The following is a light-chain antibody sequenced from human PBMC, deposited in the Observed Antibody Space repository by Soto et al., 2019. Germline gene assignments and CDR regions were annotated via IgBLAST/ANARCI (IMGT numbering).Light chain of an antibody. CDR1: QSVTRY. J-gene: IGKJ2*01. Sequence: EIVLTQSPATLSLYPGERATLPCRASQSVTRYLAWYQQKPGQAPRLLIYDASNRATGIPARFSGSGSGTDFTLTISSLEPEDFVVYYCQQRSTWPYTFGQGTKLEIQ. V-gene: IGKV3-11*01. CDR2: DAS. CDR3: QQRSTWPYT.